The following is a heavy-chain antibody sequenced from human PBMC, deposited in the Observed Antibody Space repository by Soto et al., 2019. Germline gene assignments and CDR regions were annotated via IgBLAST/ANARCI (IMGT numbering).Heavy chain of an antibody. Sequence: QVQLVLSGAEVKKPGSSVKVSCKASGGTFSSYTISWVRQAPGQGLEWMGRIIPILGIANYAQKFQGRVTITADKSTSTAYMELSSLRSEDTAVYYCARDRSGPNWFDPWGQGTLVTVSS. CDR1: GGTFSSYT. V-gene: IGHV1-69*08. CDR2: IIPILGIA. CDR3: ARDRSGPNWFDP. J-gene: IGHJ5*02.